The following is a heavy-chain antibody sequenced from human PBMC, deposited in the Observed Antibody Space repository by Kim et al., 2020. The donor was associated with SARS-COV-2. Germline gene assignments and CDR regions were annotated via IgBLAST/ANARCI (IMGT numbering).Heavy chain of an antibody. J-gene: IGHJ6*01. CDR3: TKEFRLGDTPVAYYGVDV. V-gene: IGHV3-9*01. Sequence: GGSLRLSCAASGFAFDDYGFHWVRQAPGKGLEGVAGISYAGETIDYADSVKGRFTISRDDAKNSLFLQMNSLRPEDTALYYCTKEFRLGDTPVAYYGVDV. D-gene: IGHD2-15*01. CDR1: GFAFDDYG. CDR2: ISYAGETI.